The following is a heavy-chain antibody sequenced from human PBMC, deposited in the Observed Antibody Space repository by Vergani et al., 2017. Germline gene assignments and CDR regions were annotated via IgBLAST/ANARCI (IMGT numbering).Heavy chain of an antibody. CDR1: GFSFNSYW. Sequence: EVQLLESGGGLVQPGGSLRLSCSASGFSFNSYWMHWVRQVPGKGLLWVSRIKSDGSITAYADSVKGRFTISRDNAQNTLYLQMNSLRAEDTAVYYCARVAYGDLYYFDYWGQGTLVTVSS. CDR3: ARVAYGDLYYFDY. CDR2: IKSDGSIT. J-gene: IGHJ4*02. D-gene: IGHD4-17*01. V-gene: IGHV3-74*03.